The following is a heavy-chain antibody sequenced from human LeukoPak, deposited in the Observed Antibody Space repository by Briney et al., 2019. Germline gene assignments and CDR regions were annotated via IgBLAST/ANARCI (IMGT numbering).Heavy chain of an antibody. Sequence: GGSLRLSCAASGFTFSSYWMHWGRQAPGKGLVWVSRINSDGSSTSYADSVKGRFTISRDSAKNTLYLQMNSLRAEDTAVYYCAKDSHSSGWYGVDYWGQGTLVTVSS. CDR1: GFTFSSYW. V-gene: IGHV3-74*01. J-gene: IGHJ4*02. D-gene: IGHD6-19*01. CDR2: INSDGSST. CDR3: AKDSHSSGWYGVDY.